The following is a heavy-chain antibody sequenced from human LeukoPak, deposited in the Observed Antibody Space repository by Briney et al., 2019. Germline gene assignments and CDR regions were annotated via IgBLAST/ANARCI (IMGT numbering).Heavy chain of an antibody. D-gene: IGHD3-10*01. CDR2: IYHSGST. Sequence: SGTLSLTRAVSGGSISSTYWWTWVRQPPGKGLEWLGEIYHSGSTNYNPSLNRRISISVDKSKNQFSLRLSSVTAADTAVYYCARGLIQNYDSGTLRLFDPWGQGTLVTVSS. V-gene: IGHV4-4*02. CDR1: GGSISSTYW. J-gene: IGHJ5*02. CDR3: ARGLIQNYDSGTLRLFDP.